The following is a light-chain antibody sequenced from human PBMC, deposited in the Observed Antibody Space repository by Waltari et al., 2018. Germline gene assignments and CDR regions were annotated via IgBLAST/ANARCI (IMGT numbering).Light chain of an antibody. CDR2: RAS. V-gene: IGKV1-33*01. J-gene: IGKJ2*03. Sequence: DIQMTQSPSSLSASVGDRVTITCRASQGISNWLAWYQQKPGKAAKLLSYRASNFETGVPSRFSGSGSGTDFTLTISSLQPEDIATYYCQQHDNSPYSFGQGTKVEIK. CDR1: QGISNW. CDR3: QQHDNSPYS.